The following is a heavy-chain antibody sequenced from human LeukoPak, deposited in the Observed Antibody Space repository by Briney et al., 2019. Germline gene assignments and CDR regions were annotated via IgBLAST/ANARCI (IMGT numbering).Heavy chain of an antibody. CDR2: MNPNSGNT. Sequence: ASVKVSCKASGYTFTSYDINWVRQATGQGLEWMGWMNPNSGNTGYAQKFQGRVTMTRNTSISTAYMGLRSLRSDDTAVYYCARVAGTVGYYYYYMDVWGKGTTVTVSS. D-gene: IGHD6-19*01. CDR3: ARVAGTVGYYYYYMDV. J-gene: IGHJ6*03. CDR1: GYTFTSYD. V-gene: IGHV1-8*01.